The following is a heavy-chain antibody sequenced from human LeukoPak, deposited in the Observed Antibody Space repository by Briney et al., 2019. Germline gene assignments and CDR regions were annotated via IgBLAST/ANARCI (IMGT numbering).Heavy chain of an antibody. J-gene: IGHJ5*02. CDR1: GGSIGSDY. V-gene: IGHV4-59*01. D-gene: IGHD4-23*01. CDR3: AKGGAYGGNPGWFDP. CDR2: IYYSGST. Sequence: SETLSLTCTVSGGSIGSDYWSWIRQPPGKGLEWIGSIYYSGSTNYNPSLKSRVSISVATSKNQFSLRLSSVTAADTAVYYCAKGGAYGGNPGWFDPWGQGTLVTVSS.